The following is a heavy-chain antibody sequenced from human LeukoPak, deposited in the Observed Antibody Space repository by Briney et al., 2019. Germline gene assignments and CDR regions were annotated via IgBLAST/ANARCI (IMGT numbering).Heavy chain of an antibody. Sequence: GASVKVSCKASGYTFTGYYVHLVRQAPGQGLEWMGWINPNSGGTNYAQKFQGRVTMTRDTSISTAYMELSRLRSDDTAVYYCARDLVYESSGYWFDTWGQGTLVTVSS. CDR1: GYTFTGYY. D-gene: IGHD3-22*01. CDR3: ARDLVYESSGYWFDT. J-gene: IGHJ5*02. V-gene: IGHV1-2*02. CDR2: INPNSGGT.